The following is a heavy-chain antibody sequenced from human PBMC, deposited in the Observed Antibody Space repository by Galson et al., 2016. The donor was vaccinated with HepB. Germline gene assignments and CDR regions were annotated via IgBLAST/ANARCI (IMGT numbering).Heavy chain of an antibody. CDR3: ARANRYGTGWYGRNDY. V-gene: IGHV3-23*01. Sequence: LRLSCAASGFTLSTYAMSWVRQAPGKGLEWVAAISGGSTYYADSVKGRFTISRDNSKNTLDLQMNSLRTEDTAIYYCARANRYGTGWYGRNDYWGQGTLVTVSS. J-gene: IGHJ4*02. CDR1: GFTLSTYA. D-gene: IGHD6-19*01. CDR2: ISGGST.